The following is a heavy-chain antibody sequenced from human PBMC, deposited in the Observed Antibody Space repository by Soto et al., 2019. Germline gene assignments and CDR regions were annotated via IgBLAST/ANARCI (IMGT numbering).Heavy chain of an antibody. V-gene: IGHV1-69*01. J-gene: IGHJ4*02. CDR3: ARSLFLSSSWPKIPFFDY. D-gene: IGHD6-13*01. Sequence: QVQLVQSGAEVKKPGSSVKVSCKASGGTFSSYAISWVRQAPGQGLEWMGGIIPIFGTANYAQKFQGRVTITADESTSTAYMELSSLRSEDTAVYYCARSLFLSSSWPKIPFFDYWGQGPWSPSPQ. CDR1: GGTFSSYA. CDR2: IIPIFGTA.